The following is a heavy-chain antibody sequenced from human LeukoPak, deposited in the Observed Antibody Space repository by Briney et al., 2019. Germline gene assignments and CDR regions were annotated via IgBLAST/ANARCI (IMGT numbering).Heavy chain of an antibody. CDR2: ISSYSGNT. V-gene: IGHV1-18*01. J-gene: IGHJ4*02. Sequence: GASVKLSCKASGYTFNSFAITWVRQAPGQGLEWMGWISSYSGNTKYAENVQDRVIMTTDTSTSTAYLELRSLRSDDTVVYYCARVSPRGEWFLLNYFDYWGQGTLVTVSS. D-gene: IGHD3-3*01. CDR1: GYTFNSFA. CDR3: ARVSPRGEWFLLNYFDY.